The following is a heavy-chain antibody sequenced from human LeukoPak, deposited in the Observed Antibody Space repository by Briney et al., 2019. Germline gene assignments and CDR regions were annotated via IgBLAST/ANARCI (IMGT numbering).Heavy chain of an antibody. CDR1: GGSISSSY. V-gene: IGHV4-59*01. CDR3: ARVRHCGGDCYRYYYMDV. D-gene: IGHD2-21*02. J-gene: IGHJ6*03. CDR2: ISYSGST. Sequence: PSETLSLTCTVSGGSISSSYWSWIRQPPGTGLEWIGYISYSGSTNYNPSLKSRVTISLDTSKNQFSLKLSSVTAADTAVYYCARVRHCGGDCYRYYYMDVWGKGATVTISS.